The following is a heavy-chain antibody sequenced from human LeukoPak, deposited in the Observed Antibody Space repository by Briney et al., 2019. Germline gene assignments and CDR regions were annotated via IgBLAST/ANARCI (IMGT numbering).Heavy chain of an antibody. CDR1: GYSFTSYW. CDR2: IYPGDSDT. D-gene: IGHD2-8*01. Sequence: GESLKISCKGSGYSFTSYWIGWVRQMPGKGLEWMGIIYPGDSDTRYSPSFQGQVTISADKSISTAYLQWSSLKASDTAMYYCARRGVCTNGVCYTPQGDAFDIWGQGTMVTVSS. V-gene: IGHV5-51*01. J-gene: IGHJ3*02. CDR3: ARRGVCTNGVCYTPQGDAFDI.